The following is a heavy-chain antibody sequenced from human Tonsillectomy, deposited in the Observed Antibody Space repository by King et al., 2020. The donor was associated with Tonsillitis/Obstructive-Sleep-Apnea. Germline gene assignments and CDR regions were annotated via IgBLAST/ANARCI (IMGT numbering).Heavy chain of an antibody. CDR2: ISSSSSYR. D-gene: IGHD3-16*01. CDR3: ARPSLKGGNYGVDV. CDR1: GFTFSDYY. Sequence: VQLVESGGGLVKPGGSLRLSCAVSGFTFSDYYMSWIRQAPGKGLEWVSYISSSSSYRDYADSVKGRFTISRDNAKNSLYLHMNSLRAEDTAVYYCARPSLKGGNYGVDVWGQGTTVTVSS. V-gene: IGHV3-11*06. J-gene: IGHJ6*02.